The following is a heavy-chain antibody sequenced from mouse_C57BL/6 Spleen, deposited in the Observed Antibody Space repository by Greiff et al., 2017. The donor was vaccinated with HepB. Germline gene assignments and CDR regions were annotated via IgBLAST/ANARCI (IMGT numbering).Heavy chain of an antibody. Sequence: EVQLQQSGPGLVKPSQSLSLTCSVTGYSITSGYYWNWIRQFPGNKLEWMGYISYDGSNNYNPSLKNRISITRDTSKNQFFLKLNSVTTEDTATYYCARDRYYGSSPGHFDVWGTGTTVTVSS. J-gene: IGHJ1*03. CDR3: ARDRYYGSSPGHFDV. CDR1: GYSITSGYY. V-gene: IGHV3-6*01. CDR2: ISYDGSN. D-gene: IGHD1-1*01.